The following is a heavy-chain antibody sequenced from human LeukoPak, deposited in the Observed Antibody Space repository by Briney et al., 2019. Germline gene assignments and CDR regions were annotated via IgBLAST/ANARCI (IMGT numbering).Heavy chain of an antibody. V-gene: IGHV6-1*01. J-gene: IGHJ4*02. Sequence: SQTLSLTCAISGDSVSSNSAAWNWIRQSPSRGLEWLGRTYYRSKWYNDYAVSAKSRITINPDTSKNQFSLQLNSVTPEDTAVYYCARDPGIAAAGTYYFDYWGQGTLVTVSS. CDR3: ARDPGIAAAGTYYFDY. CDR1: GDSVSSNSAA. D-gene: IGHD6-13*01. CDR2: TYYRSKWYN.